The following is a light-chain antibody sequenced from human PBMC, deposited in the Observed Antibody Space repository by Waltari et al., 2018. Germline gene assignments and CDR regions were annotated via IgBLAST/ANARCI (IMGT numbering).Light chain of an antibody. CDR1: QTVSSHY. J-gene: IGKJ2*01. V-gene: IGKV3-20*01. CDR2: DGS. CDR3: QHYGRSPPFT. Sequence: EIVLTQSPGTLSLSPGERATLSCRASQTVSSHYLAWYQQTPGQAPRLLIYDGSSRATGISDRFSGSGSGTDFALTINRLEPEDFAVYYCQHYGRSPPFTFGQGTKLEIK.